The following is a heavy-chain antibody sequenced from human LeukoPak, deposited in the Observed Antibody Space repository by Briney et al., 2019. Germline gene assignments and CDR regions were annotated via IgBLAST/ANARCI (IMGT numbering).Heavy chain of an antibody. Sequence: GGSLRLSCAASGFTFSSYAMHWVRQAPGKGLEWVAVISYDGSNKYYADSVKGRFTISRDNSKNTLYLQMNSLRAEDTAVYYCASQAGYWSQGTLVTVSS. CDR1: GFTFSSYA. D-gene: IGHD6-13*01. CDR2: ISYDGSNK. V-gene: IGHV3-30-3*01. J-gene: IGHJ4*02. CDR3: ASQAGY.